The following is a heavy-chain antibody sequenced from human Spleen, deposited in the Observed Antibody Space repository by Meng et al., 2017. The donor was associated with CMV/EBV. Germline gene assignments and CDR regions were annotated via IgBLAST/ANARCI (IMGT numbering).Heavy chain of an antibody. CDR2: ISYSGTT. V-gene: IGHV4-30-4*08. J-gene: IGHJ5*02. Sequence: ACISSADYYWSWMRQPPGRGLEWIGSISYSGTTYYNPSLKSRLTMSAETSRNQFSLRLSSVTAADAAVYFCARDHYCYSSGYNWFDPWGQGTLVTVSS. D-gene: IGHD3-22*01. CDR3: ARDHYCYSSGYNWFDP. CDR1: ACISSADYY.